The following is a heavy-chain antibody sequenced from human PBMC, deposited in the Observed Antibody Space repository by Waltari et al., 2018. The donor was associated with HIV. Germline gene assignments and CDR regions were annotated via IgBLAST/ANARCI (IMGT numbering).Heavy chain of an antibody. Sequence: EVQLVESGGGLVQPGRSLRLSCAASGFPFADYAMHWVRQAPGKGLEWVSGISWNSGSIGYADSVKGRFTISRDNAKNSLYLQMNSLRAEDTALYYCAKDITPFINGSYEGGLDYWGQGTLVTVSS. CDR2: ISWNSGSI. D-gene: IGHD1-26*01. CDR3: AKDITPFINGSYEGGLDY. J-gene: IGHJ4*02. V-gene: IGHV3-9*01. CDR1: GFPFADYA.